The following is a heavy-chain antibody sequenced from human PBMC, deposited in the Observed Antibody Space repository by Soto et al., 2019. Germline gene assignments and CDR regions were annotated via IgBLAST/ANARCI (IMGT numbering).Heavy chain of an antibody. CDR1: GFTFSSYA. Sequence: GGSLRLSCAASGFTFSSYAMNWVRQAPGKGLEWVSIISGSGDSTYYADSVKGRFTISRDNTKNTLYLQMNSLRAEDAAVYYCANKFFSGSGSYRGWFDPWGQGTLVTVSS. CDR2: ISGSGDST. V-gene: IGHV3-23*01. CDR3: ANKFFSGSGSYRGWFDP. J-gene: IGHJ5*02. D-gene: IGHD3-10*01.